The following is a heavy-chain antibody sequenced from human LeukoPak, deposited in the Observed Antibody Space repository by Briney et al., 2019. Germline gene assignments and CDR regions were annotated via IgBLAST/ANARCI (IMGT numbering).Heavy chain of an antibody. J-gene: IGHJ4*02. CDR3: ARTSRYCSSTSCYTDHFDY. V-gene: IGHV4-31*03. CDR2: IYYSGST. CDR1: GGSISSGGYY. Sequence: KTSQTLSLTCTVSGGSISSGGYYWSWIRQHPGKGLEWIGYIYYSGSTYYNPSLKSRVTISVDTSKNQFSLKLSSVTAADTAVYYCARTSRYCSSTSCYTDHFDYWGQGTLVTVSS. D-gene: IGHD2-2*02.